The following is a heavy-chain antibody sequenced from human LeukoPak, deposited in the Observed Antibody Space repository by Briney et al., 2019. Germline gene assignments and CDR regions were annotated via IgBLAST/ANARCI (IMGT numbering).Heavy chain of an antibody. CDR1: GYSFTNYW. V-gene: IGHV5-51*01. D-gene: IGHD2-15*01. CDR2: IHPSDSNT. Sequence: GESLKISCKGSGYSFTNYWIAWVRQMPGKGLEWMGIIHPSDSNTRYSPSFQGQVTISVDKSITTAYLQWSSLKASDTAVYYCATGRYCSGTTCYSSLDFWGQGTLVTVSS. CDR3: ATGRYCSGTTCYSSLDF. J-gene: IGHJ4*02.